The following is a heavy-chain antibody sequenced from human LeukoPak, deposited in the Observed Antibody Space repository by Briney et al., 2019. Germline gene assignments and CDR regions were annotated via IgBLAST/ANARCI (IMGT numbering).Heavy chain of an antibody. J-gene: IGHJ4*02. CDR1: GFTFSSYA. V-gene: IGHV3-48*02. CDR2: IRSSGSPI. CDR3: VRDPDALDF. Sequence: PGGSLRLSCAASGFTFSSYAMNWVRQAPGKGLEWVAYIRSSGSPIYYTDSVKGRFTISRDNAKNSLYLQMNSLRDEDTAVYYCVRDPDALDFWGQGTPVTVSS.